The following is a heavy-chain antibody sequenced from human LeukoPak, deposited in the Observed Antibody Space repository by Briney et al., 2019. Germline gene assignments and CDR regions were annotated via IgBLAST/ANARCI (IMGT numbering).Heavy chain of an antibody. V-gene: IGHV3-53*01. J-gene: IGHJ4*02. CDR3: AIYDSSGYYNY. CDR2: IYSGDTT. CDR1: GFTVSNSY. D-gene: IGHD3-22*01. Sequence: PGGSLRLSCAASGFTVSNSYMNWVRQAPGKGLEWVSVIYSGDTTYYSDSVKGRFTISRDNSKNTLYLQMNSLRAEDTAVYYCAIYDSSGYYNYWGQGTLVTVSS.